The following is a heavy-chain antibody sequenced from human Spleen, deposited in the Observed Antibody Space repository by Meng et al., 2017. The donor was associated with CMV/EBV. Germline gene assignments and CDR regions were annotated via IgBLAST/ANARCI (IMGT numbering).Heavy chain of an antibody. CDR1: GGSISSCGYC. Sequence: ASGGSISSCGYCWTWLRQFPGKGLEWIGYIYDSGTTYYNPSLKSRVTISLDTSENQFSLKLSSVTAADTALYYCARGDAVTLYFGYWGQGSLVTVSS. D-gene: IGHD2-21*02. V-gene: IGHV4-31*02. CDR3: ARGDAVTLYFGY. CDR2: IYDSGTT. J-gene: IGHJ4*02.